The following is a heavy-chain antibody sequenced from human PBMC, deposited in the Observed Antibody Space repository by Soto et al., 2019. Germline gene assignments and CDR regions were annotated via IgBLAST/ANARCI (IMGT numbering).Heavy chain of an antibody. Sequence: EVQLLESGGGLVQPGGSLRLSCAASGFTFSTYAVSWVRQAPGEGLEWVSTISDSGGATYYADSVKGRFTISRDNSKNTLYLQMNSLSAEDTAVYYCAKALTSAGWSKNDYWGQGTLVTVSS. CDR2: ISDSGGAT. D-gene: IGHD6-19*01. CDR3: AKALTSAGWSKNDY. J-gene: IGHJ4*02. V-gene: IGHV3-23*01. CDR1: GFTFSTYA.